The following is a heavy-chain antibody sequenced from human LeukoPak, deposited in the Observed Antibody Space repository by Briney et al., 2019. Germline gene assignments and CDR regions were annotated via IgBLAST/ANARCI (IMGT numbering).Heavy chain of an antibody. V-gene: IGHV4-61*02. Sequence: SQTLSLTCTASGGSISSGSYYWSWIRQPAGKGLEWIGRIYTSGSTNYNPSLKSRVTISVDTSKNQFSLKLSSVTAADTAVYYCARAAVAIFGVVTTAKIDYWGQGTLVTVSS. D-gene: IGHD3-3*01. CDR3: ARAAVAIFGVVTTAKIDY. CDR1: GGSISSGSYY. CDR2: IYTSGST. J-gene: IGHJ4*02.